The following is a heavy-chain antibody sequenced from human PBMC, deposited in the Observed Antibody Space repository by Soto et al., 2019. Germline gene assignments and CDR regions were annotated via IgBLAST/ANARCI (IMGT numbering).Heavy chain of an antibody. D-gene: IGHD3-9*01. Sequence: SETLSLTCTVSGGSISSSSYYWGWIRQPPGKGLEWIGSIYYSGSTYYNPSLKSRVTISVDTSKNQFSLKLSSVTAADTAVYYCARKLRYFDWLSDYFDYWGQGTLVTVSS. V-gene: IGHV4-39*01. CDR1: GGSISSSSYY. CDR3: ARKLRYFDWLSDYFDY. CDR2: IYYSGST. J-gene: IGHJ4*02.